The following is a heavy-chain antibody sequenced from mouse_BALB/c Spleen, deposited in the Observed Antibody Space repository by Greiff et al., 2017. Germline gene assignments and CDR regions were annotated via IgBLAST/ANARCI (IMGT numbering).Heavy chain of an antibody. J-gene: IGHJ3*01. Sequence: VKLVESGAELVRPGSSVKISCKASGYAFSSYWMNWVKQRPGQGLEWIGQIYPGDGDTNYNGKFKGKATLTADKSSSTAYMQLSSLTSEDSAVYFCARSGGRGAWFAYWGQGTLVTVSA. CDR3: ARSGGRGAWFAY. D-gene: IGHD3-1*01. CDR1: GYAFSSYW. CDR2: IYPGDGDT. V-gene: IGHV1-80*01.